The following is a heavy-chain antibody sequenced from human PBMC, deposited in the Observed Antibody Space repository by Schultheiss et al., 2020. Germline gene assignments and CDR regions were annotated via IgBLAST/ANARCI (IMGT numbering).Heavy chain of an antibody. CDR3: ARLLTGVYGDYYFDF. J-gene: IGHJ4*02. CDR2: VHHSGSA. CDR1: GASISDSNW. D-gene: IGHD5/OR15-5a*01. V-gene: IGHV4-4*02. Sequence: SETLSLTCAVSGASISDSNWWSWVRQPPGKGLEWIGEVHHSGSASYISSLKSRVTMSVDKSKNQFSLELNSVTAADTAVYYCARLLTGVYGDYYFDFWGQGTLVTVS.